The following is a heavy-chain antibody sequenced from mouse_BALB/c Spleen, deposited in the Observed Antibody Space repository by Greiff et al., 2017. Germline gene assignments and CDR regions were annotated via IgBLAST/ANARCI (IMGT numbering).Heavy chain of an antibody. V-gene: IGHV1S56*01. CDR2: IYPGDGST. CDR1: GYTFTSYY. Sequence: VMLVESGPELVKPGASVKMSCKASGYTFTSYYIHWVKQRPGQGLEWIGWIYPGDGSTKYNEKFKGKTTLTADKSSSTAYMLLSSLTSEDSAIYFCARDYGSSYEYFDVWGAGTTVTVSS. J-gene: IGHJ1*01. CDR3: ARDYGSSYEYFDV. D-gene: IGHD1-1*01.